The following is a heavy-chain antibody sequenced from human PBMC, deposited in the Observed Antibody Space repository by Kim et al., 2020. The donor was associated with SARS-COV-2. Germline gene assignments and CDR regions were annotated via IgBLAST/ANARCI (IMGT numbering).Heavy chain of an antibody. CDR2: IYYSGST. D-gene: IGHD2-15*01. V-gene: IGHV4-31*03. CDR3: ARSPHAIYCSGGSCYSGAHRFDH. CDR1: GGSISSGGYY. J-gene: IGHJ5*02. Sequence: SETLSLTCIVSGGSISSGGYYWSWIRQHPGMGLEWIGYIYYSGSTYYNPSLKSRVIISVDTSTNQFSLKLISVTAADPAVYYCARSPHAIYCSGGSCYSGAHRFDHWGQETLVTVSS.